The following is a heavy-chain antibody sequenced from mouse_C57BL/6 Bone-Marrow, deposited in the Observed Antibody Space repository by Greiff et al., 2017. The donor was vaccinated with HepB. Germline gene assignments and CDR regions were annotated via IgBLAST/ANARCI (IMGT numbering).Heavy chain of an antibody. J-gene: IGHJ2*01. Sequence: VQLKESGAELVRPGASVKLSCTASGFNIKDDYMHWVKQRPEQGLEWIGWIDPENGDTEYASKFQGKATITADTSSNTAYLQLSSLTSEDTAVYYCAGITTVVDFDYWGQGTTLTVSS. D-gene: IGHD1-1*01. CDR1: GFNIKDDY. CDR3: AGITTVVDFDY. CDR2: IDPENGDT. V-gene: IGHV14-4*01.